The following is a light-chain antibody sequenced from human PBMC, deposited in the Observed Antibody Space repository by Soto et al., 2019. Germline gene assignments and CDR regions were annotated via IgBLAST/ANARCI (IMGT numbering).Light chain of an antibody. V-gene: IGLV2-8*01. CDR1: SSDVGAYKY. CDR3: SSYGGSDNVL. CDR2: EVF. J-gene: IGLJ2*01. Sequence: QSALTRPPSASGSPGQSVTISCTGTSSDVGAYKYVFWYQQHPGKAPKLMIYEVFKRPSGVPDRFSGSKSGNTASLTVSGLQAEDEADYYCSSYGGSDNVLFGGGTKLTVL.